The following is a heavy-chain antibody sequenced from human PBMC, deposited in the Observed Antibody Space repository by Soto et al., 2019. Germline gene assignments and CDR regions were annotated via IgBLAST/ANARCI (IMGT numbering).Heavy chain of an antibody. CDR1: GFTFGDYA. CDR2: IKSKAYGETT. D-gene: IGHD3-3*01. V-gene: IGHV3-49*04. CDR3: TSYDFWSGKYGMDV. Sequence: GGSLRLSCSTSGFTFGDYAMTWVRQAPGKGLEWVGFIKSKAYGETTEYAASVKGRFTISRDDSKSIAYLQMNSLKTEDTAVYYCTSYDFWSGKYGMDVWGQGTAVTVSS. J-gene: IGHJ6*02.